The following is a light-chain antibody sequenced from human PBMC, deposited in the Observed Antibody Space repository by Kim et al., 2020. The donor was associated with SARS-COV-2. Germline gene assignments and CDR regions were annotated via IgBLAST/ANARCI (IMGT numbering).Light chain of an antibody. CDR1: NSDVGAYNY. V-gene: IGLV2-11*01. CDR3: CSYATSQYV. Sequence: PGQSVTISCTGTNSDVGAYNYVSWYQQYPDKAPKLIISDVNMRPSGVPDRFSGSKSGNTASLTISGLQAEDEANYYCCSYATSQYVFGTGTKVTVL. CDR2: DVN. J-gene: IGLJ1*01.